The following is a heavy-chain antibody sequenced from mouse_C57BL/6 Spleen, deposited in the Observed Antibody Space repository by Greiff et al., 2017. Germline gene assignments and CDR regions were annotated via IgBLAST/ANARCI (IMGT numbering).Heavy chain of an antibody. CDR2: INPYNGDT. D-gene: IGHD3-3*01. CDR1: GYSFTGYF. CDR3: AREGLYYAMDY. J-gene: IGHJ4*01. V-gene: IGHV1-20*01. Sequence: EVQLQQSGPELVKPGDSVKISCKASGYSFTGYFMNWVMQSHGKSLEWIGRINPYNGDTFYNQKFKGKATLTVDKSSSTAHMGLRSLTSEDSAVYYCAREGLYYAMDYWGQGTSVTVSS.